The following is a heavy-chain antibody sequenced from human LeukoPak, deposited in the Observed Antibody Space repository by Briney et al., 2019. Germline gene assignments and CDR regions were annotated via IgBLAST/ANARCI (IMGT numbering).Heavy chain of an antibody. Sequence: PGGSLRLSCAASGFTVSSNYMSWVRQAPGKGLEWVSLLYSSGVTYYAESVKGRFTISRDNSKNTLYLQMNSLRAEDTAVYYCASRDKGYYYGMDVWGQGNTVTVSS. CDR2: LYSSGVT. CDR3: ASRDKGYYYGMDV. V-gene: IGHV3-66*01. D-gene: IGHD5-24*01. J-gene: IGHJ6*02. CDR1: GFTVSSNY.